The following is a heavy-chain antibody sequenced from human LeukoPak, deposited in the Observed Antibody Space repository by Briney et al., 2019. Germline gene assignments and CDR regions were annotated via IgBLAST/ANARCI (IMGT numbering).Heavy chain of an antibody. D-gene: IGHD3-10*02. CDR3: ARDVLR. V-gene: IGHV3-23*01. Sequence: SGGSLRLSCAASGFSFSGYAMSWVRQAPGKGLDWVSGVSDSGVNTYYADSVKGRFTISRDNSKNALYLQMNSLRVEDTAMYYCARDVLRGGQGTLVTVSS. J-gene: IGHJ4*02. CDR2: VSDSGVNT. CDR1: GFSFSGYA.